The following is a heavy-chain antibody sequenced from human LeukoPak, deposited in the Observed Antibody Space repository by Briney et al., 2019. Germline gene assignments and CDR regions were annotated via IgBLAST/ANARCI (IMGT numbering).Heavy chain of an antibody. D-gene: IGHD1-26*01. Sequence: GGSLRLSCALPGFILSDHYMDWVRQAPRKGLDWVGRIRNKTNSYATEYAPSVKGTFTISRDDSKNSLYLQMNSLKTEDTAMYYCARYSGSYLRGLADWGQGTMVTVSS. CDR1: GFILSDHY. V-gene: IGHV3-72*01. J-gene: IGHJ3*01. CDR2: IRNKTNSYAT. CDR3: ARYSGSYLRGLAD.